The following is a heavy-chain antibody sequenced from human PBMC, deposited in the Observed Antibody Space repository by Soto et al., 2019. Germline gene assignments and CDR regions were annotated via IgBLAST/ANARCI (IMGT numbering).Heavy chain of an antibody. D-gene: IGHD5-18*01. CDR1: GGTFSSYA. V-gene: IGHV1-69*13. Sequence: SVKVSCKASGGTFSSYAISWVRQAPGQGLEWMGGIIPIFGTANYAQKFQGRVTITADESTSTAYMELSSLRSEDTAVYYCARDDWGYSYGLGYYFDYWGQGTLVTVSS. CDR2: IIPIFGTA. J-gene: IGHJ4*02. CDR3: ARDDWGYSYGLGYYFDY.